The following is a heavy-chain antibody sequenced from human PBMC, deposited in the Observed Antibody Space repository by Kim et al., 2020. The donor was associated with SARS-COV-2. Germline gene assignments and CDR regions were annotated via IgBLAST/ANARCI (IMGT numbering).Heavy chain of an antibody. Sequence: GESLKISCKGSGDSFTSYWISWVRQRPGKGLEWMGRIDPTDSYTNYSPSFQGLVTISADKSISTAYLQWGSLKASDTAMYYCANTRGPYYYHGMDVWGQGDTVTVSS. V-gene: IGHV5-10-1*01. CDR1: GDSFTSYW. D-gene: IGHD2-2*01. CDR2: IDPTDSYT. J-gene: IGHJ6*02. CDR3: ANTRGPYYYHGMDV.